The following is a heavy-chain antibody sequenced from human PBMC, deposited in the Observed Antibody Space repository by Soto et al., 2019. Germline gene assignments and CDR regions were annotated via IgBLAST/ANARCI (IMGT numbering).Heavy chain of an antibody. CDR3: AAGEPLNY. J-gene: IGHJ4*02. V-gene: IGHV3-53*01. D-gene: IGHD1-26*01. CDR1: VFSVRSNE. Sequence: PGGSMGLCCVASVFSVRSNEMSWIRQAPGKGLEWVSVIYSGGNKYYADSVKGRFTISRDNSKNTVYLQMNSLRAEDTARYFCAAGEPLNYRGQGTLVTVSS. CDR2: IYSGGNK.